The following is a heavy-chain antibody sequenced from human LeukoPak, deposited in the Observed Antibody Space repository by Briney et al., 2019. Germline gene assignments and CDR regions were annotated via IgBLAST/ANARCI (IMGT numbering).Heavy chain of an antibody. J-gene: IGHJ4*02. Sequence: EASAKVSCKASGYTFTGYYMHWVRQAPGQGLEWMGWINPNSGGTNYAQKFQGRVTMTRDTSISTAYMELSRLRSDDTAVYYCARDLPSGTFDYWGQGTLVTVSS. CDR2: INPNSGGT. V-gene: IGHV1-2*02. D-gene: IGHD3-10*01. CDR1: GYTFTGYY. CDR3: ARDLPSGTFDY.